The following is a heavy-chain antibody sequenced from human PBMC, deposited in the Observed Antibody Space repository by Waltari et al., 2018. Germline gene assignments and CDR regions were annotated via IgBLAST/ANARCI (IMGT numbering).Heavy chain of an antibody. J-gene: IGHJ4*02. D-gene: IGHD1-1*01. V-gene: IGHV4-59*01. Sequence: QVQLQESGPGLVKPSETLSLTCTVSGGSISSYYWSWIRQPPGKGLEWIGYIYYSGSTNYNPSLQSRVTISVDTSKNQFSLKLSSVTAADTAVYYCARDPRTDGSYFDYWGQGTLVTVSS. CDR3: ARDPRTDGSYFDY. CDR1: GGSISSYY. CDR2: IYYSGST.